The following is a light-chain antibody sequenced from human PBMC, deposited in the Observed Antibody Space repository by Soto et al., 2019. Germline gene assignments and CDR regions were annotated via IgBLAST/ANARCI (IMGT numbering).Light chain of an antibody. V-gene: IGKV3-11*01. J-gene: IGKJ4*01. CDR1: QSVGNN. Sequence: EIVLTQSPATLSLSPGERATLSCRASQSVGNNLAWYQQKPGQAPGLLIYEASTRATGIPARFSGSRSGTDFTLTISSLEPEDFAVYYCQQHANWPLTFGGGTKVEIK. CDR3: QQHANWPLT. CDR2: EAS.